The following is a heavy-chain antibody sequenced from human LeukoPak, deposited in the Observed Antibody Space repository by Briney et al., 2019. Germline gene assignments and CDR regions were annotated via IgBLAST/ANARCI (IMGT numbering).Heavy chain of an antibody. J-gene: IGHJ5*02. V-gene: IGHV4-59*01. CDR3: ARDEGQNWFDP. CDR1: GGSISSYY. CDR2: IYYSGST. Sequence: SSETLSLTCTVSGGSISSYYWSWIRQPPGKGLEWIGYIYYSGSTNNNSSLKSRVTISVDTSKNQFSLKLSSVTAADTAVYYCARDEGQNWFDPWGQGTLVTVSS.